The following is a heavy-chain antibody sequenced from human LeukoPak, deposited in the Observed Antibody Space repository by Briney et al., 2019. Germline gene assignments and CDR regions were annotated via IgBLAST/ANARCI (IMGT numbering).Heavy chain of an antibody. V-gene: IGHV4-39*01. J-gene: IGHJ6*02. CDR2: GYYSVNT. CDR3: ARHGGSSGWYEAYYYYGMDV. CDR1: GGSISSSNYY. Sequence: SETLPLTCTVSGGSISSSNYYWGWNRQPPGKELECIGSGYYSVNTYYNPAPKSGVTISVDTSKNQFSLKLCSVTAADAAVYYCARHGGSSGWYEAYYYYGMDVWGQGTTVTVSS. D-gene: IGHD6-19*01.